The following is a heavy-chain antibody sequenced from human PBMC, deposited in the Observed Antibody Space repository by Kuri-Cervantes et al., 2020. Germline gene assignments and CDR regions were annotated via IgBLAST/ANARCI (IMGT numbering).Heavy chain of an antibody. CDR3: ARVLDWLDAFDI. D-gene: IGHD3/OR15-3a*01. Sequence: GSLRLSCAVYGGSFSGYYWSWIRQPPGKGLEWIGEINHSGSTNYNPSLKSRVTISVDTSKNQFSLKLGSVTAADTAVYYCARVLDWLDAFDIWGQGTMVTVSS. CDR1: GGSFSGYY. CDR2: INHSGST. V-gene: IGHV4-34*01. J-gene: IGHJ3*02.